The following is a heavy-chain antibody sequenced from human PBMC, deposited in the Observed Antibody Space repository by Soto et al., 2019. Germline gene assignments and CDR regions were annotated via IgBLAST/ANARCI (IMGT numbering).Heavy chain of an antibody. CDR2: IWYDGSNK. J-gene: IGHJ6*04. V-gene: IGHV3-33*01. Sequence: GGSLRLSCAASGFTFSSYGMHWVRQAPGKGLEWVAVIWYDGSNKYYADSVKGRFTISRDNSKNTLYLQMNSLRAEDTAVYYCARDSLSGFGVVIMGMDVWGKGTTVTVSS. CDR3: ARDSLSGFGVVIMGMDV. CDR1: GFTFSSYG. D-gene: IGHD3-3*01.